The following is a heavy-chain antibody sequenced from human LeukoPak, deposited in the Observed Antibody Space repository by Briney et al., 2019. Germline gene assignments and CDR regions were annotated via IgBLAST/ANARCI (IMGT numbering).Heavy chain of an antibody. CDR2: IYYSGST. CDR3: ASFDYGDYGDY. V-gene: IGHV4-31*03. J-gene: IGHJ4*02. CDR1: GGFISSGGYY. D-gene: IGHD4-17*01. Sequence: PSETLSLTCTVSGGFISSGGYYWRWIRQHPGKGLEWIGYIYYSGSTYYNPSFKSRVTISVDTSKNQFSLKLSSVTAADTAVYYCASFDYGDYGDYWGQGTLVTVSS.